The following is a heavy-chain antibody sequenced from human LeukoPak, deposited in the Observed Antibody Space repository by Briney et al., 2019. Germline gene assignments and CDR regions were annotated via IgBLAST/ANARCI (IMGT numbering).Heavy chain of an antibody. J-gene: IGHJ4*02. CDR1: GFTFSSYA. CDR2: ISYDGSNK. CDR3: ARGIVVVVAATEGGPDY. D-gene: IGHD2-15*01. Sequence: GRSLRLSCAASGFTFSSYAMHWVRQAPGKGLEWVAVISYDGSNKYYADSVKGRFTISRDNSKNTLYLQMNSLRAEDTAVYYCARGIVVVVAATEGGPDYRGQGTLVTVSS. V-gene: IGHV3-30*04.